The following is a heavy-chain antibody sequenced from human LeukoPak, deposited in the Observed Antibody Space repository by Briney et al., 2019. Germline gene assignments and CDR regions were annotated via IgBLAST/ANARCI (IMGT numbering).Heavy chain of an antibody. V-gene: IGHV4-30-4*01. D-gene: IGHD3-22*01. CDR1: GGSFSGYY. CDR3: AREGGRDSSGYSLRCLDY. CDR2: IYYSGST. Sequence: SETLSLTCAVYGGSFSGYYWSWIRQPPGKGLEWIGYIYYSGSTYYNPSLKSRVTISVDTSKNQFSLKLSSVTAADTAVYYCAREGGRDSSGYSLRCLDYWGQGTLVTVSS. J-gene: IGHJ4*02.